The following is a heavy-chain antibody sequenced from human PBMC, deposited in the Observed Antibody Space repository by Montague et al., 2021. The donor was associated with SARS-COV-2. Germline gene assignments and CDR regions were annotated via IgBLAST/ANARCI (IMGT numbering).Heavy chain of an antibody. CDR2: ISSSGGTI. CDR3: TRDRSYFGY. CDR1: GFTFISYE. D-gene: IGHD1-14*01. J-gene: IGHJ4*02. Sequence: RLSCAASGFTFISYEMNWVRQTPGKGLEWISHISSSGGTIYYADSVKGRFTISRDNAKNSLYLQMHSLRAEDTGLYYCTRDRSYFGYWGQGTLVTVSS. V-gene: IGHV3-48*03.